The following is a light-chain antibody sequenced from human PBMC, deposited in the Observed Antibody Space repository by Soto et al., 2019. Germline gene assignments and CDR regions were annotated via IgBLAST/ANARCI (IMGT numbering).Light chain of an antibody. CDR3: QQSYSTPRT. CDR1: QTINTY. Sequence: DILMTQSPSSLSASVGDRVTITCRAGQTINTYLNWYQHKPGKAPKVLIYAASSLQSGVPSRFSGSGSGTDFTLTISSLQPEDFATYYCQQSYSTPRTFGQGTKLEIK. J-gene: IGKJ2*01. V-gene: IGKV1-39*01. CDR2: AAS.